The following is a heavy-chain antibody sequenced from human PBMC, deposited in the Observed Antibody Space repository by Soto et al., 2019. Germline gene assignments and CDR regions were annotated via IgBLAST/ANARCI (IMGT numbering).Heavy chain of an antibody. J-gene: IGHJ4*02. CDR1: GFTFSSYA. D-gene: IGHD4-4*01. V-gene: IGHV3-23*01. CDR2: ISGSGGST. CDR3: AKVGMTTVTSYYFDY. Sequence: GGSLRLSCAPSGFTFSSYAMSWVRQAPGKGLEWVSAISGSGGSTYYADSVKGRFTISRDNSKNTLYLQMNSLRAEDTAVYYCAKVGMTTVTSYYFDYWGQGTLVTVSS.